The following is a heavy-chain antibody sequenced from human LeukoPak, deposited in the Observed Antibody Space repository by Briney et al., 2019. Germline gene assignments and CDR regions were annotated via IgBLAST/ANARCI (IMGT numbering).Heavy chain of an antibody. Sequence: GGSLRLSCAPSGFTVITNDMTWVRQAPGKGLEWVSVLYSDGNTKYADSVQGRFTISRDNYKNTLYLEMNSLSPDDTAVYYCARGVEPLAANTLAYWGQGTLVTVSS. D-gene: IGHD1-14*01. CDR1: GFTVITND. CDR3: ARGVEPLAANTLAY. J-gene: IGHJ4*02. V-gene: IGHV3-53*01. CDR2: LYSDGNT.